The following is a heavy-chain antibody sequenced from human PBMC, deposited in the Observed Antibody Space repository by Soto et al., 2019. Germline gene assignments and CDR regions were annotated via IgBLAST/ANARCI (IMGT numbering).Heavy chain of an antibody. J-gene: IGHJ4*02. CDR3: ARDRYGDYAVDY. CDR1: GFTFSSYS. V-gene: IGHV3-48*02. Sequence: GGSLRLSCAASGFTFSSYSMNWVRQAPGKGLEWVSYISGVSNTIYYADSVKGRFTVSRDNARNSLFLQMNSLRDEDTSVYYCARDRYGDYAVDYWGQGTLVTVSS. D-gene: IGHD4-17*01. CDR2: ISGVSNTI.